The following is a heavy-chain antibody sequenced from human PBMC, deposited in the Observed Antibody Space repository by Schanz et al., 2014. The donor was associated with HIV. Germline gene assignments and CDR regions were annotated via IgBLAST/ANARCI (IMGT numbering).Heavy chain of an antibody. V-gene: IGHV1-69*06. CDR2: SLPGTGET. Sequence: QEHLVQSGAEVKRPGSSVRVSCLSPGGSFGHYAVHWMRQAPGQGLEWMGGSLPGTGETAYIEKLQGRVTLSADRSTGTVFMDLRSLTSEDTATYYCARGMWSYSVERWFDPWGQGTQVTVSS. CDR1: GGSFGHYA. CDR3: ARGMWSYSVERWFDP. J-gene: IGHJ5*02. D-gene: IGHD3-10*01.